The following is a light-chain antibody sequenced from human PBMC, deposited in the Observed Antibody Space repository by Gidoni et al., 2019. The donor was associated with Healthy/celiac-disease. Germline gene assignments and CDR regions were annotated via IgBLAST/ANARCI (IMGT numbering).Light chain of an antibody. CDR3: QQYDNLPMCS. CDR2: DAS. J-gene: IGKJ2*04. CDR1: QDISNY. Sequence: DIQMTQSPSSLSASVGDRVTITCQASQDISNYLNWYQQKPGKAPKLLIYDASNLETGVPSRFSGSGSGTEFTFTSSSLQPEDIATYYCQQYDNLPMCSFGQGTKLEIK. V-gene: IGKV1-33*01.